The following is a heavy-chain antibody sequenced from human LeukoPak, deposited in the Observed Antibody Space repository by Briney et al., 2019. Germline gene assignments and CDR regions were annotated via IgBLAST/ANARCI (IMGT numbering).Heavy chain of an antibody. CDR3: AKDRGTYSGNNVDY. V-gene: IGHV3-23*01. CDR2: ISGSGGST. Sequence: GGSLRLSCAASGFTFSSYAWSWSRRPPGKGLEWASAISGSGGSTYYADSVKGRFTISRDNSKNTLYLQMNSLRAEDTAVYYCAKDRGTYSGNNVDYWGQGTLVTVSS. J-gene: IGHJ4*02. D-gene: IGHD1-26*01. CDR1: GFTFSSYA.